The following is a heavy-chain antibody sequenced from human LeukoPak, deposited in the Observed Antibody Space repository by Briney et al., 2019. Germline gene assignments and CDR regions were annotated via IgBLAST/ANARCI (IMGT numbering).Heavy chain of an antibody. CDR3: ARDLEENWFDP. J-gene: IGHJ5*02. V-gene: IGHV4-31*03. D-gene: IGHD3-3*01. CDR2: IYYSGST. CDR1: GGSISSGGYY. Sequence: SETLSLTCTVCGGSISSGGYYWSWIRQHPGQGLEWIGYIYYSGSTYYNPSLKSRVTISVDTSKNQFSLKLSSVTAADTAVYYCARDLEENWFDPWGQGTLVTVSS.